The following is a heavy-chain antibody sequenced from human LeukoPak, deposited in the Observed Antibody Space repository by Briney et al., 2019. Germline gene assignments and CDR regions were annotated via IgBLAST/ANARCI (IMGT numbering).Heavy chain of an antibody. V-gene: IGHV4-59*01. CDR2: ISYSGST. Sequence: SETLSLTCTVSGGSISSYYWSWIRQPPGKGLEWIGYISYSGSTNYNPSLKSRVTISVDTFKNQFSLKLSSVTAADTAVYYCARDVTLDSWGQGTLVTVSS. CDR3: ARDVTLDS. J-gene: IGHJ4*02. CDR1: GGSISSYY. D-gene: IGHD5-18*01.